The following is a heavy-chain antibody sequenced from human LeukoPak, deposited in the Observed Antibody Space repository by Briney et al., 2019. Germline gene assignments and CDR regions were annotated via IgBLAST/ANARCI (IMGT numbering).Heavy chain of an antibody. CDR1: GGTFSSYA. CDR3: ARGQQLEWGNWFDP. Sequence: SVKVSCKASGGTFSSYAISWVRQAHGQGLEWMGGIIPIFGTANYAQKFQGRVTITADKSTSTAYMELSSLRSEDTAVYYCARGQQLEWGNWFDPWGQGTLVTVSS. D-gene: IGHD6-13*01. CDR2: IIPIFGTA. V-gene: IGHV1-69*06. J-gene: IGHJ5*02.